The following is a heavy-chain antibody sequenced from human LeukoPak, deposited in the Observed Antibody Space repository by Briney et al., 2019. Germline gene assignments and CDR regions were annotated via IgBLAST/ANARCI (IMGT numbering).Heavy chain of an antibody. CDR2: IHSAGKT. CDR1: GFTVSSND. D-gene: IGHD3-22*01. Sequence: GGSLRLSCAASGFTVSSNDLSWVRQAPGKGLEWVSIIHSAGKTYYADSVKGRFTISRDSSKNTLYLQMNSLSAEDTAVYYCVRDNRDSSAYHHWGQGTLVTVSS. V-gene: IGHV3-66*01. J-gene: IGHJ4*02. CDR3: VRDNRDSSAYHH.